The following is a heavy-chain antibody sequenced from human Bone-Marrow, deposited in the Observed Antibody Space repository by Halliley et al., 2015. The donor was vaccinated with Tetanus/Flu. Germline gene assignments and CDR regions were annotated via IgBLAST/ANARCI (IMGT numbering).Heavy chain of an antibody. CDR3: ARVTNFNYDYWSGFDY. Sequence: GFVFYSGTPHYTPSLKSRVPISLDMSKNQFSLNLDSVIAADTAMYYCARVTNFNYDYWSGFDYWGQGILVAVSS. V-gene: IGHV4-59*12. CDR2: VFYSGTP. D-gene: IGHD3-3*01. J-gene: IGHJ4*02.